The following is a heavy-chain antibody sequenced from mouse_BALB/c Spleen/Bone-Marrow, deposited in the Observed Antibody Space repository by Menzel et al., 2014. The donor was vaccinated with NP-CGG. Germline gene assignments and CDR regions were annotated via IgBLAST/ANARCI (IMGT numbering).Heavy chain of an antibody. CDR2: IYPGDGST. Sequence: QVQLQQSGPELAKPGALVKISCKASGHTFTSYDINWEKQRPGQGLEWIGWIYPGDGSTKYNEKFKGKATLTADKSSSTAYMQLSSLTSENSAVYFCARSLSTPMIRGFAYWGQGTLVTVSA. V-gene: IGHV1S56*01. CDR1: GHTFTSYD. D-gene: IGHD2-4*01. J-gene: IGHJ3*01. CDR3: ARSLSTPMIRGFAY.